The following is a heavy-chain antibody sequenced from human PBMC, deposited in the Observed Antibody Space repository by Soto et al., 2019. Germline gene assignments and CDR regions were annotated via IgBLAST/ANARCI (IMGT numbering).Heavy chain of an antibody. CDR1: GYTISNYD. CDR3: AIVSRKRSAKDFGD. V-gene: IGHV1-8*01. D-gene: IGHD3-16*01. CDR2: VNPNNGDT. Sequence: QVQLVQSGAELKKPGASVKDSCNASGYTISNYDMNWVRQATGQEPEWIGWVNPNNGDTGYAQKFQGRVTLTTDISTTTAYMALTSLRSEDTAIYYCAIVSRKRSAKDFGDRGQGTLITVSS. J-gene: IGHJ4*02.